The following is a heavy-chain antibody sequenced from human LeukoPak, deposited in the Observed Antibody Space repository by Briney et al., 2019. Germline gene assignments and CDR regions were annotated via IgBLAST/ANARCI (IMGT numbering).Heavy chain of an antibody. J-gene: IGHJ4*02. D-gene: IGHD2-15*01. V-gene: IGHV4-34*01. Sequence: TSETLSLTCAVYGGSFSGYYWSWIRQPPGKGLEWIGEIDHSGSTNYNPSLKSRVTISVDTSKNQFSLKLSSVTAADTAVYYCARGPATYCSGGSCEYYFDYWGQGTLVTVSS. CDR2: IDHSGST. CDR1: GGSFSGYY. CDR3: ARGPATYCSGGSCEYYFDY.